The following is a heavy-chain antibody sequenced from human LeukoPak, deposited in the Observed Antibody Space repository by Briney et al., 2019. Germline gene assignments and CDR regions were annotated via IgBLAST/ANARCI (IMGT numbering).Heavy chain of an antibody. D-gene: IGHD2-2*01. CDR1: GFTFSNYG. V-gene: IGHV3-33*01. J-gene: IGHJ4*02. CDR2: IWNDGNNK. Sequence: GRSLRLSCAASGFTFSNYGMEWVRQAPGKGLEWVALIWNDGNNKHYADSVKGRFSISRDNSKNTLYLQMNSLRAEDTAVYYCARHIWKGSCRSTRWSSLDYWGPGTLVTGSS. CDR3: ARHIWKGSCRSTRWSSLDY.